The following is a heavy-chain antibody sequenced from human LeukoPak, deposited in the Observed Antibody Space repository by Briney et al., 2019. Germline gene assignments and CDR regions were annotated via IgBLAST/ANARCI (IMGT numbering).Heavy chain of an antibody. D-gene: IGHD3-10*01. J-gene: IGHJ4*02. Sequence: GGSLRLSCAASGFTFSNYWIHWVRQAPGKGLVWVSRIDNAGSITTYADSVKGRFTISRDNAKNTLYLQMISLRAEDTAVYYCTCLSGSSRPDYWGQGTLVTVSS. CDR1: GFTFSNYW. CDR2: IDNAGSIT. CDR3: TCLSGSSRPDY. V-gene: IGHV3-74*03.